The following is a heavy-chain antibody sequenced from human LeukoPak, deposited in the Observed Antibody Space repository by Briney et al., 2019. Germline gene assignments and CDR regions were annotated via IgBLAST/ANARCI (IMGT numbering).Heavy chain of an antibody. V-gene: IGHV4-59*01. Sequence: SETLSLTCTVSGDSISSYYWSWIRQPPGKGLEWIGYIYYSGSTNYNPSLKSRVTISVDTSKNQFSLKLSSVTAADTAVYYCARDLRSGGIRGGFDPWGQGTLVTVSS. D-gene: IGHD2-15*01. CDR3: ARDLRSGGIRGGFDP. CDR1: GDSISSYY. J-gene: IGHJ5*02. CDR2: IYYSGST.